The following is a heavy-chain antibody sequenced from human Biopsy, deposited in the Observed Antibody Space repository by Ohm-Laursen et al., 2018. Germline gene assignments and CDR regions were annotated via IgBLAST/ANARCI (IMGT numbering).Heavy chain of an antibody. CDR2: ITHSGST. CDR1: GGSFNGYF. J-gene: IGHJ6*02. V-gene: IGHV4-34*01. CDR3: ARVPLPGIGAAYQGRFLYGMDV. Sequence: SDTLSLTCAVYGGSFNGYFWSWIRQPPGKGLEWIGDITHSGSTNYSPSLKSRVTISVDTAKKQFFLSLRSVTAADTAVYYCARVPLPGIGAAYQGRFLYGMDVWGQGTTVSVSS. D-gene: IGHD6-13*01.